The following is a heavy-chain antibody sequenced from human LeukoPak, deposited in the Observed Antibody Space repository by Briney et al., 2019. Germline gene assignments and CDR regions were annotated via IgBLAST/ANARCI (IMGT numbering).Heavy chain of an antibody. Sequence: PSETLSLTCTLSGGSIHRYYWSWIRQPPGKGLEWIGYIYYSGRTNYHPSLKSLVTRSLHTSKNQFSLKLSSVTAADTAVYYFARGWYDWGLNYWGQGTRVTVSS. V-gene: IGHV4-59*08. D-gene: IGHD3-16*01. J-gene: IGHJ4*02. CDR1: GGSIHRYY. CDR2: IYYSGRT. CDR3: ARGWYDWGLNY.